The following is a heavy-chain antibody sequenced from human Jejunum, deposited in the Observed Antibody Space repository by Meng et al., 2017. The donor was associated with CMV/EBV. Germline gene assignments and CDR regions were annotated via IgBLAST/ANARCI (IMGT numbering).Heavy chain of an antibody. J-gene: IGHJ4*02. Sequence: LTCTGSGGSISTHYWSWIRQPPGKGLEWIGYVYFTGTTNYHPSLKSRVTISVDTSKNQFSLKLNSVTAADTAVYFCGRGGSSGREWGQGTLVTVSS. D-gene: IGHD6-19*01. V-gene: IGHV4-59*11. CDR3: GRGGSSGRE. CDR2: VYFTGTT. CDR1: GGSISTHY.